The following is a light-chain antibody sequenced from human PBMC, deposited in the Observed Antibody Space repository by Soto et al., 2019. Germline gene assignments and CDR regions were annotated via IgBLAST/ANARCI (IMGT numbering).Light chain of an antibody. CDR1: QSVSRN. V-gene: IGKV3D-15*01. CDR2: GAS. CDR3: QQYNNWPVT. J-gene: IGKJ4*01. Sequence: EIVMTQSPATLSVSPGERATLSCRASQSVSRNLAWYQKKPGQAPRLLIYGASTRATGIAARFSGSGAGTEFTLTISGLQSEDFATYYCQQYNNWPVTFGGGTKVDIK.